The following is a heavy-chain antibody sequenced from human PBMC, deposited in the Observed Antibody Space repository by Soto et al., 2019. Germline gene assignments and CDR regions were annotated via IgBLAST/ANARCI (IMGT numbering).Heavy chain of an antibody. D-gene: IGHD1-26*01. CDR1: GFTFSSYS. V-gene: IGHV3-21*01. Sequence: EVQLVESGGGLVKPGGSLRLSCAASGFTFSSYSMNWVRQAPGKGLEWVSSISSSSSYIYYADSVKGRFTISRDNAKDSLFSQMKILRAEDTAVYYFARDPNNSGSYLGYWGQGTLVTVSS. CDR2: ISSSSSYI. J-gene: IGHJ4*02. CDR3: ARDPNNSGSYLGY.